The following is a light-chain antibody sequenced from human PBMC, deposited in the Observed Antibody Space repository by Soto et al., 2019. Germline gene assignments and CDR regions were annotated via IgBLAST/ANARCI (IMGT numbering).Light chain of an antibody. CDR1: QSISSW. J-gene: IGKJ1*01. CDR2: DAS. CDR3: QQYNSYWT. V-gene: IGKV1-5*01. Sequence: DIQMTHSPSTLSASVGYRVTITFRASQSISSWLAWYQQKPGKAPKLLIYDASSLESGVPSRFSGRGSGTEFTLTISSLQPDDFATYYCQQYNSYWTFGQGTKVDNK.